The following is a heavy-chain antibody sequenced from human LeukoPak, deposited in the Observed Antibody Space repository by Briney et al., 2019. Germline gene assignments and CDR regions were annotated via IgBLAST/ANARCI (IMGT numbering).Heavy chain of an antibody. CDR3: ARQEVNYYYYMDV. CDR2: IYYSGST. Sequence: SENLSLTCTVSGGSIRSSSYYWGWIRQPPGKGLEWIGSIYYSGSTYYNASLESRVTISVDTSKNQFSLKLSSVTAADMAVYYCARQEVNYYYYMDVWGKGTTVTVSS. CDR1: GGSIRSSSYY. J-gene: IGHJ6*03. V-gene: IGHV4-39*01.